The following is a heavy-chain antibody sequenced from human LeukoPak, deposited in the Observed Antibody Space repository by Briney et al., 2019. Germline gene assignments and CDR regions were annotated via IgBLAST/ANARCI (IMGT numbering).Heavy chain of an antibody. CDR1: GYSFTSYW. J-gene: IGHJ4*02. Sequence: GESLKISWKGSGYSFTSYWLGWVRQMPGKGLEWMGIIYPGDSDTRYSPSFQGQVTISADKSISTAYLQWSSLKASDTAMYYCASTRYDFWSGYYFSPAFFDYWGQGTLVTVSS. CDR2: IYPGDSDT. D-gene: IGHD3-3*01. CDR3: ASTRYDFWSGYYFSPAFFDY. V-gene: IGHV5-51*01.